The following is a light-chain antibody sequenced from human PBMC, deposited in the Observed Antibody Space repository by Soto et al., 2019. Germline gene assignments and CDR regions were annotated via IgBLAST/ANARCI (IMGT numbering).Light chain of an antibody. J-gene: IGKJ2*01. CDR1: QSVGN. V-gene: IGKV3-15*01. CDR3: QQCNTWPYS. CDR2: GAS. Sequence: EILMTQSPATLSVSPGERATLSCRASQSVGNLAWYQQKPGQEPRLLIWGASNRVTGVPARFTGSGSGTEFTLTVSSLQSEDSAVYFCQQCNTWPYSFGQGTKLEIK.